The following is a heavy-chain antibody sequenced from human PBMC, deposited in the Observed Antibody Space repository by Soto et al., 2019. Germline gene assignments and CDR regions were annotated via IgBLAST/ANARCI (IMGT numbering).Heavy chain of an antibody. CDR3: AAYCYTMTCTHFHGYS. V-gene: IGHV3-7*03. Sequence: GGSLRLSCAASGFTFSSYWMSWVRQAPGKGLEWVANIKQDESDKYYVDSVKGRFTISRDNAKNALYLQMNSLRVEDTAVYYCAAYCYTMTCTHFHGYSWGQGTQVTVSS. CDR2: IKQDESDK. J-gene: IGHJ5*02. D-gene: IGHD3-16*02. CDR1: GFTFSSYW.